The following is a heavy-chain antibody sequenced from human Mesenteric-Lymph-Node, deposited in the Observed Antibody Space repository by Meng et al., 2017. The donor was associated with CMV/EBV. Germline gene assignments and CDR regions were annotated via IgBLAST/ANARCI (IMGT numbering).Heavy chain of an antibody. V-gene: IGHV3-23*03. J-gene: IGHJ3*02. CDR3: AKGGRWLQLRRVLWSEGAFDI. D-gene: IGHD5-24*01. CDR1: GFTFSSYA. CDR2: IYSGGSST. Sequence: GGSLRLSCAASGFTFSSYAMSWVRQAPGKGLEWVSVIYSGGSSTYYADSVKGRFTISRDNSKNTLYLQMNSLRAEDTAVYYCAKGGRWLQLRRVLWSEGAFDIWGQGTMVTVSS.